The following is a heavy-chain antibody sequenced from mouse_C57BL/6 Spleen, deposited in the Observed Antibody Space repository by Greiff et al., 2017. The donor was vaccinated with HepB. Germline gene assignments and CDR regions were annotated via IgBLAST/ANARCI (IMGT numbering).Heavy chain of an antibody. J-gene: IGHJ4*01. Sequence: VQVVESGPELVKPGASVKISCKASGYAFSSSWMNWVKQRPGKGLEWIGRIYPGDGDTNYNGKFKGKATLTADKSSSTAYMQLSSLTSEDSAVDFCARSTDDDYGYYAMDYWGQGTSVTVSS. CDR3: ARSTDDDYGYYAMDY. CDR2: IYPGDGDT. CDR1: GYAFSSSW. D-gene: IGHD2-3*01. V-gene: IGHV1-82*01.